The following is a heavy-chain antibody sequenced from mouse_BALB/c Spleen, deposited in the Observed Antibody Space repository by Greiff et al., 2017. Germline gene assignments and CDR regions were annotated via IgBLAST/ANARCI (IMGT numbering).Heavy chain of an antibody. CDR3: ARVNYGSSYAMDY. CDR1: GFTFSSYG. J-gene: IGHJ4*01. V-gene: IGHV5-6-3*01. D-gene: IGHD1-1*01. Sequence: EVKLMESGGGLVQPGGSLKLSCAASGFTFSSYGMSWVRQTPDKRLELVATINSNGGSTYYPDSVKGRFTISRDNAKNTLYLQMSSPKSEDTAMYYCARVNYGSSYAMDYWGQGTSVTVSS. CDR2: INSNGGST.